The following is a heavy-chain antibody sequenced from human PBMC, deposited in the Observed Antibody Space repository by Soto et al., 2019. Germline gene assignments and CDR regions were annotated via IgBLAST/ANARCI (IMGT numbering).Heavy chain of an antibody. V-gene: IGHV4-39*01. CDR3: ATTHPLFYYAGSASHGTIWFDP. CDR2: IYYSGST. J-gene: IGHJ5*02. Sequence: SETLSLTCTVSGGSFSSSSYYWGWIRQPPGKGLEWIGSIYYSGSTYYNPSLKSRVTISVDTSKNQFSLKLSSVTAADTAVYYCATTHPLFYYAGSASHGTIWFDPWGQGTLVTVSS. CDR1: GGSFSSSSYY. D-gene: IGHD3-10*01.